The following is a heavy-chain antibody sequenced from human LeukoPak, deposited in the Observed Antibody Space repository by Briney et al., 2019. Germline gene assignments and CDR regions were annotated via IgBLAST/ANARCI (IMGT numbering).Heavy chain of an antibody. CDR1: GYSFTSYW. Sequence: NSGESLKISCKGSGYSFTSYWIGWVRQMPGKGLEWMGIIYPGDSDTRYSPSFQGQVTISADKSISTAYLQWSSLKASDTAMYYCARLLHVGLDAFDIWGQGTMVTVSS. D-gene: IGHD3-10*02. CDR2: IYPGDSDT. CDR3: ARLLHVGLDAFDI. V-gene: IGHV5-51*01. J-gene: IGHJ3*02.